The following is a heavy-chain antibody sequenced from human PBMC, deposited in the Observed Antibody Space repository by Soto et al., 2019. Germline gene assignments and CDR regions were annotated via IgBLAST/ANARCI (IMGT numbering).Heavy chain of an antibody. V-gene: IGHV3-30*03. J-gene: IGHJ1*01. CDR3: ASGRGYCSESSCSYFDYFQH. CDR2: ISNDGSNK. D-gene: IGHD2-2*01. CDR1: GLTFKTYA. Sequence: QVQLVESGGGVGQPGTSLRLSCAASGLTFKTYAMNWIRLAPGKGLEWVAVISNDGSNKYYADSVKGRFTISRDNSKNTVYLQMNSLRGEDTGVYYCASGRGYCSESSCSYFDYFQHWGQGALVIVSS.